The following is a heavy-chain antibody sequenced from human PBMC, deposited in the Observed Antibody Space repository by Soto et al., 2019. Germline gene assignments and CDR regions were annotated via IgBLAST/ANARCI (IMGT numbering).Heavy chain of an antibody. CDR1: TGSIFSNSYY. V-gene: IGHV4-39*01. J-gene: IGHJ4*02. Sequence: LSLTCNVSTGSIFSNSYYWGWIRQPPGKGLEWIATINHSGSTYHNPSLKSRVTISVDTSKSQFSLILRSVTAADTAVYYCARRYAPRYSSGNNHFDLWGQGTLVTVSS. CDR3: ARRYAPRYSSGNNHFDL. CDR2: INHSGST. D-gene: IGHD6-19*01.